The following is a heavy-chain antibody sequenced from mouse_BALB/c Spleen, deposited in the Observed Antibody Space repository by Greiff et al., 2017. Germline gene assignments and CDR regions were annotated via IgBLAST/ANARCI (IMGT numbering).Heavy chain of an antibody. Sequence: QVQLQQSGAELAKPGASVKMSCKASGYTFTSYWMHWVKQRPGQGLEWIGYINPSSGYTEYNQKFKDKTTLTADKSSSTAYMQLSSLTSEDSAVYYCARWGLLRTSPFDYWGQGTTLTVSS. V-gene: IGHV1-4*02. D-gene: IGHD2-3*01. CDR1: GYTFTSYW. CDR2: INPSSGYT. CDR3: ARWGLLRTSPFDY. J-gene: IGHJ2*01.